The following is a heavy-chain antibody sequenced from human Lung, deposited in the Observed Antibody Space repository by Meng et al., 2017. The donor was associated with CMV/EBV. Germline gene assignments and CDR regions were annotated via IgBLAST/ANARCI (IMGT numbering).Heavy chain of an antibody. CDR2: MNPNSGNT. J-gene: IGHJ6*02. CDR3: ARAVYCIGTTCFFYPMDV. CDR1: GYTFTSYD. Sequence: ASVKVSCKASGYTFTSYDISWVRQAPGQGLEWMGWMNPNSGNTDSAQNFQGRVTMTRNTSISTAYMELSSLRSEDTAVYYCARAVYCIGTTCFFYPMDVSGRGXTVTVSS. V-gene: IGHV1-8*01. D-gene: IGHD2-2*01.